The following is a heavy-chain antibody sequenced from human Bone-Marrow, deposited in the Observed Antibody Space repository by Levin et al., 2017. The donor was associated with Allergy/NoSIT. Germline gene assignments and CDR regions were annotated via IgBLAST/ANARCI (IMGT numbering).Heavy chain of an antibody. CDR2: MYYSGST. J-gene: IGHJ6*03. V-gene: IGHV4-59*01. D-gene: IGHD3-10*01. Sequence: SETLSLTCTVSGGSINSYFWSWIRQPPGKGLEWIGYMYYSGSTKYNPSLKSRVTISVDTSKNQFSLKLNSVTAADTAVYYCARCGVRSHSLYYFYYMDVWGRGTTVTVSS. CDR3: ARCGVRSHSLYYFYYMDV. CDR1: GGSINSYF.